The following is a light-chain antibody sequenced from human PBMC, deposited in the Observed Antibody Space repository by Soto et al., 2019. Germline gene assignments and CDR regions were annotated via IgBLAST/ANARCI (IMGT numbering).Light chain of an antibody. CDR3: GSWDVSLEAWV. V-gene: IGLV1-44*01. Sequence: QSVLIQPPSASGTPGQRVTISCSGSSSNIGSNTVNWFQQVPGRAPRLLIYNDSQRPSGVPDRFSGSRSGTSASLAISGLQSDDEADFYCGSWDVSLEAWVFGGGTKLTVL. CDR2: NDS. J-gene: IGLJ3*02. CDR1: SSNIGSNT.